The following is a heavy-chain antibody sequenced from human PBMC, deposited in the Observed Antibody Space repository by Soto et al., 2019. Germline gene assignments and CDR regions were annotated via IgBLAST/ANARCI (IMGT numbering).Heavy chain of an antibody. D-gene: IGHD6-13*01. J-gene: IGHJ6*02. CDR1: GFTVSSNY. CDR2: IYSGGST. Sequence: PGGSLRLSCAASGFTVSSNYMSWVRQAPGKGLEWVSVIYSGGSTYYADSVKGRFTISRDNSKNTLYLQMNSLRAEDTAVYYCARTGQLATSNYYYYGMDVWGQGTTVTV. V-gene: IGHV3-53*01. CDR3: ARTGQLATSNYYYYGMDV.